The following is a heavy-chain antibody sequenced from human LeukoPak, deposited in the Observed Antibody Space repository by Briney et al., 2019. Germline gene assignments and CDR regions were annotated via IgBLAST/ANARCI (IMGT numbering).Heavy chain of an antibody. J-gene: IGHJ4*02. V-gene: IGHV4-34*01. D-gene: IGHD1-1*01. CDR3: AREAGATVQLERVDY. Sequence: SETLSLTCAVNGGSFSGDYWNWIRQPPGKGLEWIGEINHSGSANYNPSLKSRVTISVDTSKNQFSLKLSSVTAADTAVYYCAREAGATVQLERVDYWGQGTLVTVSS. CDR1: GGSFSGDY. CDR2: INHSGSA.